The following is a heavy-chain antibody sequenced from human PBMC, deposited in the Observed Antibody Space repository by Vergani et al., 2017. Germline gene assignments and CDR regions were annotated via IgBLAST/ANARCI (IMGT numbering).Heavy chain of an antibody. V-gene: IGHV1-2*02. D-gene: IGHD2-8*01. CDR3: ARSCGTNTCSNAGTQYYYYYYLDI. Sequence: QVQLVQSGAEVKKPGASVKVSCKASGYTFTGYYMHWVRKAPGQGREWMGWINPNSGGTNYAQKFQGRVTITRDTSISTAFMELSRLISDYTAVYYCARSCGTNTCSNAGTQYYYYYYLDIWGKGP. CDR1: GYTFTGYY. J-gene: IGHJ6*03. CDR2: INPNSGGT.